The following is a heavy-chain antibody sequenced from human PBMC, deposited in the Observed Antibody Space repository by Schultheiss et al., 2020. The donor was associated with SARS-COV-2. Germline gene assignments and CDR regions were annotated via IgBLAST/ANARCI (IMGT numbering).Heavy chain of an antibody. J-gene: IGHJ6*02. Sequence: GGSLRLSCAASGFTVSSNYMSWVRQAPGKGLEWVSVIYSGGSTYYADSVKGRFTISRDNSKNTLYLQMNSLRAEDTAVYYCARSELELFYYGMDVWGQGTTVTVSS. D-gene: IGHD1-7*01. CDR2: IYSGGST. CDR3: ARSELELFYYGMDV. V-gene: IGHV3-53*01. CDR1: GFTVSSNY.